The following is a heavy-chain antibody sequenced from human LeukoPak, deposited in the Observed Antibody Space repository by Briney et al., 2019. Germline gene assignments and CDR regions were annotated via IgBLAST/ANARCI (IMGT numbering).Heavy chain of an antibody. CDR1: GFIFDDYG. J-gene: IGHJ3*02. CDR3: ARVYGGNSVGGFDI. V-gene: IGHV3-20*04. CDR2: INWNGGST. Sequence: GGSLRLSCAASGFIFDDYGMSWVRQAPGKGLEWVSGINWNGGSTGYADSVKGRFTISKDNARNSLYLQMNSPRAEDTALYYCARVYGGNSVGGFDIWGQGTMVTISS. D-gene: IGHD4-23*01.